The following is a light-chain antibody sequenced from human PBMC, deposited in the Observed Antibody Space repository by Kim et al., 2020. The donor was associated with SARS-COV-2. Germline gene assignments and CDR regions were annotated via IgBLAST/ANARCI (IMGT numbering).Light chain of an antibody. J-gene: IGLJ3*02. V-gene: IGLV2-11*01. CDR2: DVN. CDR3: CSYTDTYISWV. CDR1: SSDVDDYNY. Sequence: QSALTQPRSVSGSPGQSVTISCTGTSSDVDDYNYVSWYQQHPGKAPKLMIFDVNKRPSGVPDRFSGSKSGNTASLTISGLQAEDEAEYYCCSYTDTYISWVFGGGTQLTVL.